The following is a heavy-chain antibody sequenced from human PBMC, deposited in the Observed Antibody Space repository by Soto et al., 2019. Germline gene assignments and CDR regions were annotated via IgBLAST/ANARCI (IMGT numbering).Heavy chain of an antibody. Sequence: GGSLRLSYAASGFTFSNTYMSWVRQAPGKGLEWVGRIKTKTDGGTADYAAPVKGRFTISRDDSKNTLYLQMNSLKTEDTAVYYCTRSRILEYWGQGTLVTVSS. D-gene: IGHD2-15*01. CDR2: IKTKTDGGTA. CDR1: GFTFSNTY. CDR3: TRSRILEY. J-gene: IGHJ4*02. V-gene: IGHV3-15*07.